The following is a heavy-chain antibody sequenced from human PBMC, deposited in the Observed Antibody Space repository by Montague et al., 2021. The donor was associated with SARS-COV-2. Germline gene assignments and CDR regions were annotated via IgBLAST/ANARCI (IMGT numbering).Heavy chain of an antibody. Sequence: SETLSLICTVSGGSISSSNYYWGWIRQPPGKGLEWIGSIYYSGSTYYTPSLKSRVTISVDTSKNQFSLRLSSVTAADTAVYYCARHSGRDTIFGVVIIFDAFDIWGQGTMVTVSS. D-gene: IGHD3-3*01. CDR1: GGSISSSNYY. CDR3: ARHSGRDTIFGVVIIFDAFDI. J-gene: IGHJ3*02. V-gene: IGHV4-39*01. CDR2: IYYSGST.